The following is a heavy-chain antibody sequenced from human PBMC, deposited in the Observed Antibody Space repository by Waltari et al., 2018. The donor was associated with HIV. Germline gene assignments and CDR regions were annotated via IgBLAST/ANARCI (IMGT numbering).Heavy chain of an antibody. CDR3: ASTYYDLLEGWYFDF. CDR2: ISHSGTT. CDR1: DYSITSGYY. J-gene: IGHJ4*02. V-gene: IGHV4-38-2*02. D-gene: IGHD3-3*01. Sequence: QVQLQESGPGLVKPSETLSLTCSVSDYSITSGYYWGWIRQSPGRGLEWIGSISHSGTTVYSPSLKCRVTLFRDTSKNQFFLKLTSATAEDTAVYYCASTYYDLLEGWYFDFWGQGRLVTVSS.